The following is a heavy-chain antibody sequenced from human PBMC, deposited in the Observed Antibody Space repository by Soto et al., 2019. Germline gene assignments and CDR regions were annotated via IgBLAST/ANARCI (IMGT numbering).Heavy chain of an antibody. CDR2: INQSRST. V-gene: IGHV4-34*01. Sequence: QVQLQQWGAGLLKPSETLSLTCAVYGGSFSGYYWNGIRQPPGKGLEWIGEINQSRSTNFNPSLKSRVTISVDTSKNQFSLKLNSVTAADTAVYSCARGLYSGYDSPRDFDLWGRGTLVTVSS. CDR3: ARGLYSGYDSPRDFDL. J-gene: IGHJ2*01. CDR1: GGSFSGYY. D-gene: IGHD5-12*01.